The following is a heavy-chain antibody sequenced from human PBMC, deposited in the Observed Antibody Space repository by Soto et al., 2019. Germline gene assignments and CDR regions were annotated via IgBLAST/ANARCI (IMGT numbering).Heavy chain of an antibody. J-gene: IGHJ6*02. CDR1: GGSISSGDYY. V-gene: IGHV4-30-4*01. CDR3: ARDRYSSSAWNYYYYGMDV. CDR2: IYYSGST. Sequence: PSETLSLTCTVSGGSISSGDYYWSWIRQPPGKGLEWIGYIYYSGSTYYNPSLKSRVTISVDTSKNQFSLKLSSVTAADTAVYYCARDRYSSSAWNYYYYGMDVWGQGTKVTVSS. D-gene: IGHD6-6*01.